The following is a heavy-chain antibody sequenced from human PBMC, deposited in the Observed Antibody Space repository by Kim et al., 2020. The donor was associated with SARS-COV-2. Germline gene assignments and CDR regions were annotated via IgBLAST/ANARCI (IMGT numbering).Heavy chain of an antibody. D-gene: IGHD5-18*01. CDR1: GYTFTSYA. J-gene: IGHJ5*02. V-gene: IGHV7-4-1*02. CDR3: AREKYSYGLNWFDP. Sequence: ASVKVSCKASGYTFTSYAMNWVRQAPGQGLEWMGWINTNTGNPTYAQGFTGRFVFSLVTSVSTAYLQISSLKAEDTAVYYCAREKYSYGLNWFDPWGQGTLVTVSS. CDR2: INTNTGNP.